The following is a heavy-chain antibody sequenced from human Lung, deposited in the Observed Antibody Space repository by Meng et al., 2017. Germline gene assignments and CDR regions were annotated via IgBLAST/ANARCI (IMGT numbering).Heavy chain of an antibody. Sequence: QVQLVQSGAEVKRPGASFRVSCKASGYTFTDYYMQWVRQAPGQGLEWMGRMNPNSGDTKYAQKFQGRVTMTGYTSISTAYMELSMLTSDDTAVYYCAREGGSSSHFDYWGQGTLVTVSS. CDR2: MNPNSGDT. J-gene: IGHJ4*02. V-gene: IGHV1-2*06. CDR3: AREGGSSSHFDY. CDR1: GYTFTDYY. D-gene: IGHD6-6*01.